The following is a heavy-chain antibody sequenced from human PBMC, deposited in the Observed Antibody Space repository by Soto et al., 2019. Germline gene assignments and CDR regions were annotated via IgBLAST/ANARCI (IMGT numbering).Heavy chain of an antibody. Sequence: PGESLKISCKGSGYTFTNYWIGWLRQMPGKGPEWMGIIYPGDSDTKYNPSFQGQVTISADKSITTTYLQWSSLKASDTAIYYCAASIFYYGMDVWGQGTKVTVSS. J-gene: IGHJ6*02. CDR2: IYPGDSDT. CDR1: GYTFTNYW. CDR3: AASIFYYGMDV. V-gene: IGHV5-51*01.